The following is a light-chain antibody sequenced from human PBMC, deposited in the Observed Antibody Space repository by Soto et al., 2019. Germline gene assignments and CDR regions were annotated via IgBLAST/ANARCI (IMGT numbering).Light chain of an antibody. J-gene: IGKJ1*01. CDR1: QSVSSSY. Sequence: EIVLTQSPGTLSLSPGERATLSCRASQSVSSSYLAWYQQKPGQAPRLLIYGASSRATGIPGRFSGSGSGTDFTLTISRLEPEDFAVYYCQQYAISPWTFGQGTKVQIK. V-gene: IGKV3-20*01. CDR2: GAS. CDR3: QQYAISPWT.